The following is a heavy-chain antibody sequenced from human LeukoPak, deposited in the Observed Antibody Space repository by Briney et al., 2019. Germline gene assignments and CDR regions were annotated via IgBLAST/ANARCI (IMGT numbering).Heavy chain of an antibody. CDR3: ARGSSWQYYYYYGMDV. D-gene: IGHD6-13*01. V-gene: IGHV1-8*01. CDR1: GYTFTSYD. Sequence: APVKVSCKASGYTFTSYDINWVRQATGQGLEWMGWMNPNSGNTGYAQKFQGRVTMTRNTSISTAYMELSSLRSEDTAVYYCARGSSWQYYYYYGMDVWGQGTTVTVSS. CDR2: MNPNSGNT. J-gene: IGHJ6*02.